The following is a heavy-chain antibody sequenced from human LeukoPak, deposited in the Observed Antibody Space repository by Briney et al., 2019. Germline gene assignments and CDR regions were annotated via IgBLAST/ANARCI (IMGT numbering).Heavy chain of an antibody. CDR2: INHSRST. CDR3: ARGLSDNWNDNGAFDI. D-gene: IGHD1-1*01. J-gene: IGHJ3*02. CDR1: GGSFSGYY. V-gene: IGHV4-34*01. Sequence: PSETLSLTCAVYGGSFSGYYCSWIRQPPGKGLEWIGEINHSRSTNYNPSLKSRVTISVDTSKNQFSLKLSSVTAADTAVYYCARGLSDNWNDNGAFDIWGQGTMVTVSS.